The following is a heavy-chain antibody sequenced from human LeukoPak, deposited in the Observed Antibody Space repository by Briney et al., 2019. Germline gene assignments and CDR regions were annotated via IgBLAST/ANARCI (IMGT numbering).Heavy chain of an antibody. CDR1: GYTFTSYG. Sequence: GASVKVSCKASGYTFTSYGISWVRQAPGQGLEWMGWISAYNGNTNYAQKLQGRVTMTTDTSTSTAYMELRSLRSDDTAVYYCARVWSKGYCSSTSCKYYYMDVWGKGTTVTVSS. D-gene: IGHD2-2*01. V-gene: IGHV1-18*01. CDR3: ARVWSKGYCSSTSCKYYYMDV. CDR2: ISAYNGNT. J-gene: IGHJ6*03.